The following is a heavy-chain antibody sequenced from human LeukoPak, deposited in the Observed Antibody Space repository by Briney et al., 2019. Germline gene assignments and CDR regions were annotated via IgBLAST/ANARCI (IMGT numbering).Heavy chain of an antibody. J-gene: IGHJ5*02. V-gene: IGHV4-59*01. CDR3: ARVVTIIGVVIEYNWFDP. CDR1: GGSISSYY. CDR2: IYYSGST. Sequence: PSETLSLTCTVSGGSISSYYWSWIRQPPGKGLEWIGYIYYSGSTNYNPSLKSRVTISVDTSKNQFSLKLSSVTAADTAVYYCARVVTIIGVVIEYNWFDPWGQGTLVTVSS. D-gene: IGHD3-3*01.